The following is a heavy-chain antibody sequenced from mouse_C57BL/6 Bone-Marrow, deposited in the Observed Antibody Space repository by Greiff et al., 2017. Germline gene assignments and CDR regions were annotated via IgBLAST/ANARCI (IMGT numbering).Heavy chain of an antibody. V-gene: IGHV5-4*01. D-gene: IGHD1-1*01. J-gene: IGHJ3*01. Sequence: EVQGVESGGGLVKPGGSLKLSCAASGFTFSSYAMSWVRQTPEKRLEWVATISDGGSYTYYPDNVKGRFTISRDNAKNNLYLQMSHLKSEDTAMYYCARYYYGFAYWGQGTLVTVSA. CDR1: GFTFSSYA. CDR3: ARYYYGFAY. CDR2: ISDGGSYT.